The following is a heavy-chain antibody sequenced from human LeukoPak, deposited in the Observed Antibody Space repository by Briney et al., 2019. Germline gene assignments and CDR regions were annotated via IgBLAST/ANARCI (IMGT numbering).Heavy chain of an antibody. CDR3: ARDVGVGAVGY. CDR1: GFSVSSNY. V-gene: IGHV3-53*01. CDR2: IYSGGST. J-gene: IGHJ4*02. D-gene: IGHD3-10*01. Sequence: GGSLRLSCAASGFSVSSNYMSWVRQAPGKGLEWVSVIYSGGSTYYADSVKGRFTISRDNSKNTLHLQMDSLRAEDTAVYYCARDVGVGAVGYWGQGTLVTVSS.